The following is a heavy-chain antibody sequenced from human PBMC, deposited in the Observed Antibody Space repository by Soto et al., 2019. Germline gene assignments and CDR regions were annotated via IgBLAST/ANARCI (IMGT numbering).Heavy chain of an antibody. D-gene: IGHD6-13*01. Sequence: ASVKVSCKASGYTFTSYGISWVRQAPGQGLEWMGWISAYNGNTNYAQKLQGRVTVTTDTSTSTAYMELRSLRSDDTAVYYCARDTGEQQLVYVYYYGMDVWGQGTTVT. V-gene: IGHV1-18*04. CDR3: ARDTGEQQLVYVYYYGMDV. CDR2: ISAYNGNT. CDR1: GYTFTSYG. J-gene: IGHJ6*02.